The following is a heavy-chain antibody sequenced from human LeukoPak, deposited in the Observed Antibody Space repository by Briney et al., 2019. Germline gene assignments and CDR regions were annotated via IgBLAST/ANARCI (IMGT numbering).Heavy chain of an antibody. J-gene: IGHJ4*02. D-gene: IGHD3-10*01. CDR2: TGSNGVT. CDR3: ARDSYYGSGSQKPFDY. Sequence: AGGSLRLSCTGSGFTFRTYACSWVRQAPGKGLEWVSATGSNGVTYYADSVKGRFTISRDNSKNALYLQMNSLRAEDTALYYCARDSYYGSGSQKPFDYWGQGTLVTVSS. V-gene: IGHV3-23*01. CDR1: GFTFRTYA.